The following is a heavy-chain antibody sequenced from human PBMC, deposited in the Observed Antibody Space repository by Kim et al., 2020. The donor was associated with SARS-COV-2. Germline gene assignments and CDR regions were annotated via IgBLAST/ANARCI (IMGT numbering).Heavy chain of an antibody. CDR2: ISGGGDTT. CDR3: AKGVLTISD. CDR1: GFTFSTYT. V-gene: IGHV3-23*01. D-gene: IGHD3-3*01. J-gene: IGHJ4*02. Sequence: GGSLRLSCAASGFTFSTYTMSWVRQAPGKGLEWVSTISGGGDTTYYADSVKGRFTISRDNSQNTLYVQMNSLRAEDTAIYYCAKGVLTISDWGQGTLVTVSS.